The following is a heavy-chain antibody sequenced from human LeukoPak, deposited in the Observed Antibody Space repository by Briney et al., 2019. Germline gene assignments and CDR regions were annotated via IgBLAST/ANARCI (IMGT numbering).Heavy chain of an antibody. CDR1: GYTFIAYY. D-gene: IGHD3-22*01. Sequence: ASVKVSCKAHGYTFIAYYMHWVRQAPGQGLEWMGGFDPEDGETIYAQKFQGRVTMTEDTSTDTAYMELSSLRSEDTAVYYCATGQSTMIVPGAGWFDPWGQGTLVTVSS. J-gene: IGHJ5*02. CDR2: FDPEDGET. CDR3: ATGQSTMIVPGAGWFDP. V-gene: IGHV1-24*01.